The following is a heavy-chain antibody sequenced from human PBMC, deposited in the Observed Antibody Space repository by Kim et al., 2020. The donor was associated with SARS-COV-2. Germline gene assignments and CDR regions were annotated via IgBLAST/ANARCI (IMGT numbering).Heavy chain of an antibody. Sequence: ASVKVSCKASGYTFTGYYMHWVRQAPGQGLEWMGWINPNSGGTNYAQKFQGRVTMTRDTSISTAYMELSRLRSDDTAVYYCARVLRTSSGWYGYFDYWGQGTLVTVSS. D-gene: IGHD6-19*01. V-gene: IGHV1-2*02. J-gene: IGHJ4*02. CDR2: INPNSGGT. CDR1: GYTFTGYY. CDR3: ARVLRTSSGWYGYFDY.